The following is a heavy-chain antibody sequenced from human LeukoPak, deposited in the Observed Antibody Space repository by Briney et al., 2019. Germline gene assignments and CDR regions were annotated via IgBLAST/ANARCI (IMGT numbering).Heavy chain of an antibody. Sequence: SETLSLTCTVSGDSISSFYWIWIRQPAGKGLEWIRRIYSSGITNYNPSLNSRVTMSLDTSKNQFSLKLNSVTAADTALYYCARLNNRVLFDSWGQGTLVTVSS. D-gene: IGHD1-14*01. V-gene: IGHV4-4*07. CDR3: ARLNNRVLFDS. J-gene: IGHJ4*02. CDR2: IYSSGIT. CDR1: GDSISSFY.